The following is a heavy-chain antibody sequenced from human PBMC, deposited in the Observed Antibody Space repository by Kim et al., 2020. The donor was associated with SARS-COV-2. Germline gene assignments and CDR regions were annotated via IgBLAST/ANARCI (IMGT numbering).Heavy chain of an antibody. Sequence: ASVKVSCKVSGYTFTGYYLHWMRQAPGQGLEWMGWIHPNSGDTTSAQKFQGRVAMTRDTSISTAYMELSRLTSYDTAVYYCTREDFWGQGTLVTVAS. V-gene: IGHV1-2*02. CDR2: IHPNSGDT. CDR3: TREDF. CDR1: GYTFTGYY. J-gene: IGHJ4*02.